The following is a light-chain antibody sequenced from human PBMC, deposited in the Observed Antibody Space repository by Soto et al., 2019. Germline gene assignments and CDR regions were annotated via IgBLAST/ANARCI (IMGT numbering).Light chain of an antibody. CDR2: DVS. CDR1: SSDIGAYNY. V-gene: IGLV2-14*03. Sequence: QSALTQPASVSGSPGHSIAISCTGTSSDIGAYNYVSWYQQHPGKAPKLMIFDVSNRPSGVSNRFSGSKSGDTASLPISGLQAEDEADYYCSSYTTNNTQVFGGGTKLTVL. CDR3: SSYTTNNTQV. J-gene: IGLJ2*01.